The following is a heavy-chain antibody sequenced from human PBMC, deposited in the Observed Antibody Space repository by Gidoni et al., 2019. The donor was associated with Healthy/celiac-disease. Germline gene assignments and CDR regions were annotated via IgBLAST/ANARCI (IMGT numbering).Heavy chain of an antibody. D-gene: IGHD4-4*01. V-gene: IGHV1-3*01. CDR2: INAGNGTT. CDR1: GYTFTSYA. J-gene: IGHJ6*03. Sequence: QVQLVQSGAEVKKPGASVKVSCKASGYTFTSYAMHWVRQAPGQRLEWMGWINAGNGTTKYSQKFQGRVTITRDTSASTAYMELSSLRSEDTAVYYCARDLYSNYYYYYMDVWGKGTTVTVSS. CDR3: ARDLYSNYYYYYMDV.